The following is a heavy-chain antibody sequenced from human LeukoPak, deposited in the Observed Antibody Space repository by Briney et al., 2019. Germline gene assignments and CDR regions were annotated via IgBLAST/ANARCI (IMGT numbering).Heavy chain of an antibody. Sequence: PSETLSLTCTVSGGSISSSSYYWGWIRQPPGKGLEWIGSIYYSGSTNYNPSLKSRVTISVDTPKNQFSLKLSSETAADTAVYYCARDAYDYGDLKAFDIWGQGTMVTVSS. J-gene: IGHJ3*02. CDR3: ARDAYDYGDLKAFDI. V-gene: IGHV4-39*07. D-gene: IGHD4-17*01. CDR1: GGSISSSSYY. CDR2: IYYSGST.